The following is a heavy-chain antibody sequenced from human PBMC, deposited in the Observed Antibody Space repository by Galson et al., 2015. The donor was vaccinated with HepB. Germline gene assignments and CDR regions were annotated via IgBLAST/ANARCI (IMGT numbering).Heavy chain of an antibody. V-gene: IGHV3-30-3*01. CDR2: ISYDGSNK. CDR1: GFPFSSYA. J-gene: IGHJ6*02. Sequence: LRLSCAASGFPFSSYAMHWVRQAPGKGLEWVAVISYDGSNKYYADSVKGRFTISRDNSKNTLYLQMNSLRAEDTAVYYCARDLESSRGGMDVWGQGTTVTVSS. D-gene: IGHD5-24*01. CDR3: ARDLESSRGGMDV.